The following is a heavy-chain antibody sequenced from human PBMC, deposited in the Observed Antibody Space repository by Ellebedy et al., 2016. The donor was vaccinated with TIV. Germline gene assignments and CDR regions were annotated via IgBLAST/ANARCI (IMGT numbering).Heavy chain of an antibody. CDR1: GFTFSSYA. V-gene: IGHV3-23*01. CDR2: ISGRGGGT. CDR3: AKDQDWNYLGYFDY. Sequence: GESLKISCAASGFTFSSYAMSWVRQAPGKGLEWVSAISGRGGGTYYADSVKGRFTISRDNSKNTLYLQMNSLRAEDTAVYYCAKDQDWNYLGYFDYWGQGTLVTVSS. D-gene: IGHD1-7*01. J-gene: IGHJ4*02.